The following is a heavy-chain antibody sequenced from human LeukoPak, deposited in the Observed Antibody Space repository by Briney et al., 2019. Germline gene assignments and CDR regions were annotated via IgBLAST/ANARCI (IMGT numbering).Heavy chain of an antibody. CDR3: ASNWNYIRGYGMDV. D-gene: IGHD1-20*01. V-gene: IGHV3-7*01. J-gene: IGHJ6*02. Sequence: GGSLRLSCAASGFTFNSYWVSWARQAPGKRLQWVANINQDGTEKHYVDSVRGRFSISRDNAKNSLYLQMNSLRAEDTAVYYCASNWNYIRGYGMDVWGQGTTVTVSS. CDR1: GFTFNSYW. CDR2: INQDGTEK.